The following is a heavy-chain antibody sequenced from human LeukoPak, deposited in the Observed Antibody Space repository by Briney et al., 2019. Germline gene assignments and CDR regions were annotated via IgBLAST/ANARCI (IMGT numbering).Heavy chain of an antibody. CDR2: IKHDGSLT. V-gene: IGHV3-7*05. Sequence: PGGSLRLSYAASGFTFSNYWMSWVRQAPGKGLEWVANIKHDGSLTYYVSSVKGRFTISRDNAKNSLYLQMNSLRDEDTAVYYCAKDGFHGGEADYWGQGTLVTVSS. CDR1: GFTFSNYW. CDR3: AKDGFHGGEADY. J-gene: IGHJ4*02.